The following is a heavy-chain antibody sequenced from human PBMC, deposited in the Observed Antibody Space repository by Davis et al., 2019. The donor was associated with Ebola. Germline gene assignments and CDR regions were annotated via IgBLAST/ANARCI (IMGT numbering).Heavy chain of an antibody. CDR3: TTVGGYSYGYRDY. D-gene: IGHD5-18*01. V-gene: IGHV3-15*07. Sequence: GESLKISCAASGFTFPSFAMHWVRQAPGKGLEWVGRIKRKTDGGTTDYAAPVKGRFTISRDDSKNTLYLQMNSLKTEDTAVYYCTTVGGYSYGYRDYWGQGTLVTVSS. CDR2: IKRKTDGGTT. CDR1: GFTFPSFA. J-gene: IGHJ4*02.